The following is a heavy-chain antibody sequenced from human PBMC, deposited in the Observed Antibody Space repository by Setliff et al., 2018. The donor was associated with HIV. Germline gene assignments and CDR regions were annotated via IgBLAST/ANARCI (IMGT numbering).Heavy chain of an antibody. CDR2: IDPEDGET. J-gene: IGHJ4*02. CDR3: ARGGYHGFGSYGDY. CDR1: GYTLSEYY. D-gene: IGHD3-10*01. Sequence: ASVKVSCKASGYTLSEYYMHWVQQAPGKGLEWMGRIDPEDGETLYAEKFRGRVTMTRDTSASTVFVELNSVRSEDTAVYYCARGGYHGFGSYGDYWGQGTLVTVSS. V-gene: IGHV1-69-2*01.